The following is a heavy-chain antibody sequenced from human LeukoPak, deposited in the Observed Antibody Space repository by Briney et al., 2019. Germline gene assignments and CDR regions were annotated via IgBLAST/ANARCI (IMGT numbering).Heavy chain of an antibody. D-gene: IGHD5-24*01. CDR2: INPSGDTT. V-gene: IGHV1-46*01. CDR1: GYTLTSYY. J-gene: IGHJ6*02. Sequence: ASVMVSCKASGYTLTSYYLHWVRQAPGQGLEWMAIINPSGDTTSHAQKFQGRVTMTRDTSASTVYMELSSLRSEDTAVYYCASVYKNGMDVWGQGTTVTVSS. CDR3: ASVYKNGMDV.